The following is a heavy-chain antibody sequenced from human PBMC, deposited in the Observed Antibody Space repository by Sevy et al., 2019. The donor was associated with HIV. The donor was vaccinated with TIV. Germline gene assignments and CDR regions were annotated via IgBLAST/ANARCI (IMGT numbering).Heavy chain of an antibody. CDR2: ITTHNGDT. D-gene: IGHD2-21*02. CDR1: RDTHFAYN. V-gene: IGHV1-18*01. J-gene: IGHJ4*02. Sequence: ASVKVSCKASRDTHFAYNIHWVRQAPGKGLEWVGWITTHNGDTNSAPKFQGRVTMSRDTYSRTTYLQLRGLTSDDTAVYFCAIGRAPNGRDYYFHSRAQGSQVTVSS. CDR3: AIGRAPNGRDYYFHS.